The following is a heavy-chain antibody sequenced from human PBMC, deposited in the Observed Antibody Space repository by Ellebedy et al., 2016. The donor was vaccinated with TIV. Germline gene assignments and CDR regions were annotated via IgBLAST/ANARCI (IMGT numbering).Heavy chain of an antibody. CDR1: GFTFSNYA. D-gene: IGHD2-21*01. Sequence: GESLMISCAASGFTFSNYAMHWVRQTPGKGLEWVAVISKDGTNKFYVDSVKGRFTVSRDNSKNTLYLQMNSLRAEDTALYYCARDPGRGGDFGDNWFDPWGQGTLVTVSP. V-gene: IGHV3-30*07. CDR3: ARDPGRGGDFGDNWFDP. J-gene: IGHJ5*02. CDR2: ISKDGTNK.